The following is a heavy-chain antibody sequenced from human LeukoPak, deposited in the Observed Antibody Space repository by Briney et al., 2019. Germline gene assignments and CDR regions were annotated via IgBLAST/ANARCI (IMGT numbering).Heavy chain of an antibody. D-gene: IGHD1-14*01. Sequence: ASVKVSCKASGYTFTSYDINWVRQATGQGLEWMGWMNPNSGNTGYAQKFQGRVTITADESTSTAYMELSSLRSEDTAVYYCASLPTTGGDVWGRGTTVTVSS. CDR1: GYTFTSYD. V-gene: IGHV1-8*01. CDR3: ASLPTTGGDV. J-gene: IGHJ6*02. CDR2: MNPNSGNT.